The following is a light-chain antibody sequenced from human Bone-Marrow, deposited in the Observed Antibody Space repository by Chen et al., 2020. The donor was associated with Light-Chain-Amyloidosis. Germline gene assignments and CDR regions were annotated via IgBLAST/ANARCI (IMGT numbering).Light chain of an antibody. CDR2: RDT. CDR1: DLPTKY. Sequence: SYELTPPPSVSLSPGQKARITCSGDDLPTKYAYWYQQKPGQAPVLVIHRDTERPSGISERFSGSSSGTTATLTISGVQAEDEADYHCQSADSSGTYEVIFGGGTKLTVL. J-gene: IGLJ2*01. V-gene: IGLV3-25*03. CDR3: QSADSSGTYEVI.